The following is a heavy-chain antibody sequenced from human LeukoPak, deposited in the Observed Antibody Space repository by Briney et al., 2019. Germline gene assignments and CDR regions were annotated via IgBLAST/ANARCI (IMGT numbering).Heavy chain of an antibody. CDR3: ARAPGAYYYDSSGYYYVTYYFDY. Sequence: GGSLRLSCAASGFTFSGYWMSWVRQAPGKGLEWVANIKQDGSEKYYVDSVKGRFTISRDNAKNSLYLQMNSLRAEDTAVYYCARAPGAYYYDSSGYYYVTYYFDYWGQGTLVTVSS. CDR2: IKQDGSEK. J-gene: IGHJ4*02. D-gene: IGHD3-22*01. CDR1: GFTFSGYW. V-gene: IGHV3-7*01.